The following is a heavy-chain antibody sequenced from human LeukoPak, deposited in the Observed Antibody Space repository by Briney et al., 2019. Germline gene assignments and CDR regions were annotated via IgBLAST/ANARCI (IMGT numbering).Heavy chain of an antibody. Sequence: SDTLSLTCTVSGDSISSTSYYWGWVRQPPGKGLEWIGSVYFTGSSNYNPSLKSRVTISIDRSKNQFSLKLNSGAAADTAVYYCARQAYCGGDCPFDYWGQGTLVTVSS. CDR1: GDSISSTSYY. J-gene: IGHJ4*02. D-gene: IGHD2-21*01. CDR2: VYFTGSS. V-gene: IGHV4-39*01. CDR3: ARQAYCGGDCPFDY.